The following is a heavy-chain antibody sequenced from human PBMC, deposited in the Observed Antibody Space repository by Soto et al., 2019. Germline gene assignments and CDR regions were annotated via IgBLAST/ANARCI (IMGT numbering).Heavy chain of an antibody. V-gene: IGHV3-30*18. CDR1: GFTFSSYG. CDR2: ISYDGSNK. D-gene: IGHD2-21*01. Sequence: PGGSLRLSCAASGFTFSSYGMHWVRQAPGKGLEWVAVISYDGSNKYYADSVKGRFTISRDNSKNTLYLQMNSLRAEDTAVYYCAKPLPVVPAEEYFQHWGQGTLVTVSS. CDR3: AKPLPVVPAEEYFQH. J-gene: IGHJ1*01.